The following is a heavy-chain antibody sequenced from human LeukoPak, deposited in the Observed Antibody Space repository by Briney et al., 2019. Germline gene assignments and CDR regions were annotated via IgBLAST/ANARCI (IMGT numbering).Heavy chain of an antibody. CDR2: ISYDGSNK. CDR1: GFTFSSYG. J-gene: IGHJ4*02. Sequence: PGGSLRLSCAASGFTFSSYGMHWVRQAPGKGLEWVAVISYDGSNKYYADSVKGRFTISRDNSKNTLYLQMNSLRAEDTAVYYCAKGNPFRYGDLFDYWGQGTLVTVSS. CDR3: AKGNPFRYGDLFDY. D-gene: IGHD4-17*01. V-gene: IGHV3-30*18.